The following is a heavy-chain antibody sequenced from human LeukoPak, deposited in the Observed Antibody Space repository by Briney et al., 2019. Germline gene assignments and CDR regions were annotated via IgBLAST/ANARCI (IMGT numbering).Heavy chain of an antibody. J-gene: IGHJ6*02. CDR2: IYYSGST. D-gene: IGHD3-9*01. Sequence: SETLSLTCTVSGGSISSSSYYWGWIRQPPGKGLEWIGSIYYSGSTNYNPSLKSRVTISVDTSKNQFSLKLSSVTAADTAVYYCASASRYFDWLPHPLDYYYYGMDVWGQGTTVTVSS. CDR1: GGSISSSSYY. V-gene: IGHV4-39*07. CDR3: ASASRYFDWLPHPLDYYYYGMDV.